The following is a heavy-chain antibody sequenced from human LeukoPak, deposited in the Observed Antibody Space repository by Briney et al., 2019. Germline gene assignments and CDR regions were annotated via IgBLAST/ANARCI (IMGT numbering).Heavy chain of an antibody. CDR2: IFPGDSDI. J-gene: IGHJ4*02. D-gene: IGHD2-2*01. V-gene: IGHV5-51*01. CDR3: ARAARGYCSSSSCSYYFDH. Sequence: KAGESLKISCKGSGYSFTNYWIGWVRQMPGKGLEWIGIIFPGDSDIRYSPSFQGQVTVSADNSINTAYLQWSSLKASDTAMYYCARAARGYCSSSSCSYYFDHWGQGTLVTVSS. CDR1: GYSFTNYW.